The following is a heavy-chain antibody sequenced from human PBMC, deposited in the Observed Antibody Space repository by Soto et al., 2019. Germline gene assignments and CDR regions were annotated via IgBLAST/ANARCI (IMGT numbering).Heavy chain of an antibody. Sequence: SETLSLTCTVSGGSISTYFWSWIRQPAGGGLEWIGRIYTTGSTNYNPSLKSRVTMSLDTSRNQFSLKLSSVTAADTAGYYCAREGGDFDSSGSGVYHYHGVDVWGQGTTVTVS. V-gene: IGHV4-4*07. CDR2: IYTTGST. D-gene: IGHD3-22*01. J-gene: IGHJ6*02. CDR3: AREGGDFDSSGSGVYHYHGVDV. CDR1: GGSISTYF.